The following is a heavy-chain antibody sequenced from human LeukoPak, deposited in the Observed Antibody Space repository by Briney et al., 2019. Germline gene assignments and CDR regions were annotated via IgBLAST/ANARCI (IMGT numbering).Heavy chain of an antibody. CDR2: INPSGGST. CDR1: GYTFTSYY. D-gene: IGHD2-15*01. CDR3: ARGYTGSGPFRDYYYYMDV. Sequence: GASVKVSCKASGYTFTSYYMHWVRQAPGQGLEWMGIINPSGGSTSYAQKFQGRVTITRNTSISTAYMELSSLRSEDTAVYYCARGYTGSGPFRDYYYYMDVWGKGTTVTVSS. V-gene: IGHV1-46*01. J-gene: IGHJ6*03.